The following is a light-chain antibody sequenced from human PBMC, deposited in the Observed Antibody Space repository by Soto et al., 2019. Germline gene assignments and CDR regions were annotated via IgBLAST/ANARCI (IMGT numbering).Light chain of an antibody. CDR1: YSNIGSNT. CDR2: SNN. CDR3: AASYDSLNSPRML. J-gene: IGLJ2*01. Sequence: QSLLTQPPSVSATPGQRVTISCSGTYSNIGSNTVAWYQRLPGAAPKLLIYSNNERPSGVPDRFSGSKSGSSASLAISGLQSEDEADYYCAASYDSLNSPRMLFGGGTKLTVL. V-gene: IGLV1-44*01.